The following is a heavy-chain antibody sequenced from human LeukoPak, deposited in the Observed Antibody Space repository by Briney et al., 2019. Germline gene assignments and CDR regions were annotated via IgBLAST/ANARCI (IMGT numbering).Heavy chain of an antibody. V-gene: IGHV3-48*04. Sequence: GGSLRLSCAASGFTFSDYSMNWVRQAPGKGREWVSYISFSVNTKYYGDSVKGRFTISRDNAKNSLYLHMDSLRAEDTAVYYCARVRGIAAVYGMDVWGQGTTVTVSS. CDR3: ARVRGIAAVYGMDV. CDR1: GFTFSDYS. D-gene: IGHD6-13*01. J-gene: IGHJ6*02. CDR2: ISFSVNTK.